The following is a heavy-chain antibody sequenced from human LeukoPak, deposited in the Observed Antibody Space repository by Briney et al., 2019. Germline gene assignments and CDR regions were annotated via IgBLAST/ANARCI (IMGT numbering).Heavy chain of an antibody. D-gene: IGHD2-15*01. J-gene: IGHJ6*03. CDR2: ISGSGGST. Sequence: GGSLRLSCAASGFTFSSYAMSWVRQAPGKGLEWVSAISGSGGSTYYADSVKGRLTISRDNSKNTLYLQMNSLRAEDTAVYYCALSTYCSGGSCYRTSYYYYMDVWGKGTTVTVSS. CDR1: GFTFSSYA. V-gene: IGHV3-23*01. CDR3: ALSTYCSGGSCYRTSYYYYMDV.